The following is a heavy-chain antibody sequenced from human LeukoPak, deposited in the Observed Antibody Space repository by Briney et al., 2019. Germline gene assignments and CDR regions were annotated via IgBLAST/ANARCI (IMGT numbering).Heavy chain of an antibody. V-gene: IGHV3-9*01. CDR1: GFTFDDYA. J-gene: IGHJ3*02. CDR2: ISWNSGSI. Sequence: GRSLRLSCAASGFTFDDYAMHWVRQAPGKGLEWVSGISWNSGSIGYADSVKGRLTISRDNAKNSLYLQMNSLRAEDTALYYCAKDMGAGSGSYYNIGVGAFDIWGQGTMVTVSS. D-gene: IGHD3-10*01. CDR3: AKDMGAGSGSYYNIGVGAFDI.